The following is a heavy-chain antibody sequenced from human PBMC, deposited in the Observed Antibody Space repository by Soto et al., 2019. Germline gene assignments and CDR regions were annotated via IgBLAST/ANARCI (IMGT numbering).Heavy chain of an antibody. CDR3: ARVSGASLKCQLPYWYFDL. CDR1: GGTFSSYA. CDR2: IIPIFGTA. J-gene: IGHJ2*01. D-gene: IGHD2-2*01. V-gene: IGHV1-69*12. Sequence: QVQLVQSGAEVKKPGSSVKVSCKASGGTFSSYAISWVRQAPGQGLEWMGGIIPIFGTANYAQKFQGRVTITADESTSTAYMELSSLRSEDTAVYYCARVSGASLKCQLPYWYFDLWGRGTLVTVSS.